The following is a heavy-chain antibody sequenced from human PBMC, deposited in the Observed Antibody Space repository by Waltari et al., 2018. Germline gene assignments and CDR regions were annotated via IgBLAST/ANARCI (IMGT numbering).Heavy chain of an antibody. CDR1: GFTFSSYD. CDR3: ANEGRSGYPY. D-gene: IGHD3-22*01. CDR2: ISGSGGST. Sequence: EVQLLESGGGLVQPGGSLRLSCAASGFTFSSYDMSWVRQAPGKGLEWVSAISGSGGSTYYAESVKGRFTISRDNSKTTLYMQMNSPRAEDTAVYYCANEGRSGYPYWGQGTLFTVSS. J-gene: IGHJ4*02. V-gene: IGHV3-23*01.